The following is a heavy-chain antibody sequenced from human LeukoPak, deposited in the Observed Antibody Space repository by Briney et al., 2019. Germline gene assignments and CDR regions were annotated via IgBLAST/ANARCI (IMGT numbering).Heavy chain of an antibody. J-gene: IGHJ4*02. D-gene: IGHD6-25*01. CDR1: GFTFSSYE. V-gene: IGHV3-48*03. CDR3: ARDGTPHYTTGWVFFDY. CDR2: ISSSGSTI. Sequence: GGSLRLSCAASGFTFSSYEMNWVRQAPGKGLEWVSYISSSGSTIYYADSVKGRFTISRDNAENSLYLQMNSLRAEDTAVYYCARDGTPHYTTGWVFFDYWGQGTLVTVSS.